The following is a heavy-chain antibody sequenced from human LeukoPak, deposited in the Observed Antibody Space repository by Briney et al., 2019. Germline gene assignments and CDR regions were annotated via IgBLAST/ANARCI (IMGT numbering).Heavy chain of an antibody. V-gene: IGHV4-34*01. CDR3: ARGPDNWGYYYYGMDV. CDR1: GGSFSGYY. J-gene: IGHJ6*02. D-gene: IGHD7-27*01. CDR2: INHSGST. Sequence: SETLSPTCAVYGGSFSGYYWSWIRQPPGKGLEWIGEINHSGSTNYNPSLKSRVTISVDTSKNQFSLKLSSVTAADTAVYYCARGPDNWGYYYYGMDVWGQGTTVTVSS.